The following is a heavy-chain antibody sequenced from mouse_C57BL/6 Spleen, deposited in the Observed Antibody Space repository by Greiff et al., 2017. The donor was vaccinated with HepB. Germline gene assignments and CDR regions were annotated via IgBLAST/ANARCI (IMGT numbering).Heavy chain of an antibody. J-gene: IGHJ3*01. Sequence: VQLQQSGPELVKPGASVKISCKASGYTFTDYYMNWVKQSHGKSLEWIGDINPNNGGTSYNQKFKGKATLTVDKSSSTAYMELRSLTSEDSAVYYCARGGPYGYDEAYWGQGTLVTVSA. CDR2: INPNNGGT. CDR1: GYTFTDYY. D-gene: IGHD2-2*01. CDR3: ARGGPYGYDEAY. V-gene: IGHV1-26*01.